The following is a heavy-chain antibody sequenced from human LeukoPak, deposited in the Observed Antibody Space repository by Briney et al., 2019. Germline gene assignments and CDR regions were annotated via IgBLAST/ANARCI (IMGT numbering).Heavy chain of an antibody. D-gene: IGHD3-10*01. J-gene: IGHJ4*02. Sequence: GGSLRLSCGASGFTFDTHDMHWIRQAPGKGLEWVSYISSSGSTIYYADSVKGRFTISRDNAKNSLYLQMNSLRAEDTAVYYCASPIGFGELLNDYWGQGTLVTVSS. V-gene: IGHV3-11*01. CDR2: ISSSGSTI. CDR3: ASPIGFGELLNDY. CDR1: GFTFDTHD.